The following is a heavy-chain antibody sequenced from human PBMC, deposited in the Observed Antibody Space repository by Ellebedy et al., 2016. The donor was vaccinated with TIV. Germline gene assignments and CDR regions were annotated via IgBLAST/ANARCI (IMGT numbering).Heavy chain of an antibody. V-gene: IGHV3-30*04. CDR1: GFNFSSYA. CDR3: ARGGATFDC. J-gene: IGHJ4*02. CDR2: ISYDGGKK. Sequence: GGSLRLSXVTSGFNFSSYAMHWVRQAPGKGLEWLAVISYDGGKKFNADSVRGRSTISRDNSKNTLFLEMSSLTPEDTAVYYCARGGATFDCWGQGTLVTVSS. D-gene: IGHD3-16*01.